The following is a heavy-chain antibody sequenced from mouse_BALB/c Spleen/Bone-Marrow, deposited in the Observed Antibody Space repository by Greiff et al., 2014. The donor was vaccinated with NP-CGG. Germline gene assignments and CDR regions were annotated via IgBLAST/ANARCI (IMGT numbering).Heavy chain of an antibody. J-gene: IGHJ2*01. V-gene: IGHV1-14*01. Sequence: EVQLQQSGPELVKPGASVKMSCKASGFTFTASVMHWVKQKPEQGLEWIGNINPYNDGTNYIKNFKGKATLTSDKPSSTAFIKLSSQTSEDSAVYYVARDGWLRRFDYWGQGTTLTVSS. D-gene: IGHD2-2*01. CDR1: GFTFTASV. CDR2: INPYNDGT. CDR3: ARDGWLRRFDY.